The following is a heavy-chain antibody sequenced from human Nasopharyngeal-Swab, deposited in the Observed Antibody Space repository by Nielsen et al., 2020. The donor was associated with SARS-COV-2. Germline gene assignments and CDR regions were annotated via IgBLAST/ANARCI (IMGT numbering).Heavy chain of an antibody. D-gene: IGHD3-16*01. CDR3: ARERLGELFVDY. CDR1: GFPFSSYS. V-gene: IGHV3-21*01. J-gene: IGHJ4*02. CDR2: ISSSSSYI. Sequence: ESLKISCAASGFPFSSYSMNWVRQAPGKGLEWVSSISSSSSYIYYADSVKGRFTISRDNAKNSLYLQMNSLRAEDTAVYYCARERLGELFVDYWGQGTLVTVSS.